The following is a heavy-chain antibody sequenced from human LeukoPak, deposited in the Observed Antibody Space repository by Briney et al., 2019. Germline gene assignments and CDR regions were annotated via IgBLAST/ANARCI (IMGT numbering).Heavy chain of an antibody. J-gene: IGHJ6*02. CDR1: GFKFSSYG. CDR3: ARDPLESAYYHYYYYGMDV. Sequence: GRSLRLYCAASGFKFSSYGMHWVRQAPGKGLEWVAIIWYDGSNKYYADSVKGRFIISRDNSKNTLYLQMNSLRAEDTAVYYCARDPLESAYYHYYYYGMDVWGQGTTVTVSS. CDR2: IWYDGSNK. D-gene: IGHD3-22*01. V-gene: IGHV3-33*01.